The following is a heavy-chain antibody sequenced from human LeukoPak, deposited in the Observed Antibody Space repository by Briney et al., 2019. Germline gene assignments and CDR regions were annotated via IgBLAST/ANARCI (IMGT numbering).Heavy chain of an antibody. Sequence: GGSLRLSCAASGFTVSSNYMSWVRQAPEKGLEWVSVIYSGGSTYYADSVKGRFTISRDNSKNTLYLQMNSLRAEDTAVYYCAKERDPDYGDPNFDSWGQGTLVTVSS. CDR3: AKERDPDYGDPNFDS. J-gene: IGHJ4*02. CDR1: GFTVSSNY. V-gene: IGHV3-53*01. CDR2: IYSGGST. D-gene: IGHD4-17*01.